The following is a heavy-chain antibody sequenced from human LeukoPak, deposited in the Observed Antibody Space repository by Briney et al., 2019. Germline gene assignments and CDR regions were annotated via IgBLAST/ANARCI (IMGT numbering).Heavy chain of an antibody. Sequence: SETLSLTCTVSGGSISSYYWSWIRQPAGKGLEWIGRIYTSGSTNYNPSLKSRVTMSVDTSKNQFSLKLSSATAADTAVNYCARSSIYYDSSGYRIWGQGTLVTVSS. J-gene: IGHJ4*02. CDR3: ARSSIYYDSSGYRI. V-gene: IGHV4-4*07. CDR2: IYTSGST. D-gene: IGHD3-22*01. CDR1: GGSISSYY.